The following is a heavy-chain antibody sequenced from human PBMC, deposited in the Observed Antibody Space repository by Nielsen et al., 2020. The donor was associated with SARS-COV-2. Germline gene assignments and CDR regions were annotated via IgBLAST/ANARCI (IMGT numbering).Heavy chain of an antibody. J-gene: IGHJ5*02. D-gene: IGHD1-26*01. V-gene: IGHV3-66*01. CDR1: GFTFGDYA. CDR3: ARGGPHSGISHLSS. Sequence: GESLKISCTASGFTFGDYAVMWVRQAPGKGLEGVSVFSSGGSTFYTDSVKGRFIMSRDTSKNTLYLQMTSLRDDDTAVYYCARGGPHSGISHLSSWGQGTLVTVSS. CDR2: FSSGGST.